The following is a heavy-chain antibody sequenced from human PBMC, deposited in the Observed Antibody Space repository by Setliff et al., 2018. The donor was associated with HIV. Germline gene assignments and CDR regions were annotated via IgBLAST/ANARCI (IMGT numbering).Heavy chain of an antibody. CDR2: IYNSAST. D-gene: IGHD6-25*01. V-gene: IGHV4-4*09. CDR3: VSVPDY. Sequence: SATLSLTCTVSGDSISTDYWTWIRPPPGKGLEWIGYIYNSASTSYNPSLKSRVTISVDTSKTQFSLKLSPVTAADTAVYYCVSVPDYWGPGTLVTVSS. J-gene: IGHJ4*02. CDR1: GDSISTDY.